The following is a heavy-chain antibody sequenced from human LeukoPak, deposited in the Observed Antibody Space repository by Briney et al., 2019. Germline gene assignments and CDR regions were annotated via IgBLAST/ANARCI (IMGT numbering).Heavy chain of an antibody. Sequence: PGGSLRLSCVASGFTFGAYWMHWVRRVPGKGLVWVSGIKTDGTYINYADSVKGRFTISRDNAKNTLYLQMNSLRAEDTAVYYCAGQLFGTWNYWGQGTQVTVSS. J-gene: IGHJ4*02. V-gene: IGHV3-74*01. CDR3: AGQLFGTWNY. D-gene: IGHD3-16*01. CDR2: IKTDGTYI. CDR1: GFTFGAYW.